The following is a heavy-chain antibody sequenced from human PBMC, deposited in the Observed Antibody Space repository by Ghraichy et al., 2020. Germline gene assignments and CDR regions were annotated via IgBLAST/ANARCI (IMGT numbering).Heavy chain of an antibody. D-gene: IGHD6-25*01. Sequence: SETLSLTCTVSGASISSSSYYWGWIRQPPGKGLEWIGSVYYSGSTYYSPSLKSRVTISVDTSKNQFSLKLSSVTAADTALYYCARQFAGSAPVLDSSDTHLNLWGRGTLVTVSS. CDR2: VYYSGST. CDR1: GASISSSSYY. V-gene: IGHV4-39*01. J-gene: IGHJ2*01. CDR3: ARQFAGSAPVLDSSDTHLNL.